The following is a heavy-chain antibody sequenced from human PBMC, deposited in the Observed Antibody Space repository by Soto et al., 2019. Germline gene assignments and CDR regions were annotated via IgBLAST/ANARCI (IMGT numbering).Heavy chain of an antibody. J-gene: IGHJ6*02. CDR3: ARVRLRIAAAGTPTDYYYYYGMDV. CDR1: GGTFSSYA. D-gene: IGHD6-13*01. V-gene: IGHV1-69*01. Sequence: QVQLVQSGAEVQKPGSSVKVSCKASGGTFSSYAISWVRQAPGQGLEWMGGIIPIFGTANYAQKFQGRVTITAEESTSTADMEMSSLRSEDTAVYYCARVRLRIAAAGTPTDYYYYYGMDVWGQGTTVTVSS. CDR2: IIPIFGTA.